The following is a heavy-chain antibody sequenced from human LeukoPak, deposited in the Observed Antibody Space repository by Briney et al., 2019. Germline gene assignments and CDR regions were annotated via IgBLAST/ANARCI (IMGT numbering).Heavy chain of an antibody. CDR1: GFTFSDYW. CDR3: ADPGVGF. D-gene: IGHD1-26*01. V-gene: IGHV3-7*01. J-gene: IGHJ4*02. Sequence: GGSLRLSCAASGFTFSDYWMSWVRQAPGKGLEWAANIKQNGSEIEYVDSVKGRFTISRDNARNSLYLQMNSLRAGDTAIYYCADPGVGFWGQGTLVTVSS. CDR2: IKQNGSEI.